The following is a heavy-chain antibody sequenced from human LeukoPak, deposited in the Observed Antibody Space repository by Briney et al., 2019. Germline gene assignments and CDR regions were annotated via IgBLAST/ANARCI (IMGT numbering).Heavy chain of an antibody. CDR3: ARDYDYGGNGSFDY. D-gene: IGHD4-23*01. V-gene: IGHV4-30-4*02. Sequence: SETLSLTCSVSGGSISGGDYYWSWIRQSPGKGLEWIGYVYYSGTTSYNPSLKSRVTISVDTSKNQFSLKLSSVTAADTAVYYCARDYDYGGNGSFDYWGQGTLVTVSS. CDR2: VYYSGTT. J-gene: IGHJ4*02. CDR1: GGSISGGDYY.